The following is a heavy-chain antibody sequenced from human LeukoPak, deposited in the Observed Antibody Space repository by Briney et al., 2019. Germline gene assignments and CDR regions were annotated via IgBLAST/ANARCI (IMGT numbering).Heavy chain of an antibody. V-gene: IGHV1-2*02. CDR2: INPNSGGT. Sequence: GASVKLSCKASGYTVTGYDMHWVRQAPGQGLEWRGWINPNSGGTNYAQKFQGRVTTTRDTSISTAYMELSRLRSDDTAVYYCAKCLAYCGGDCYYVLGYWGQGTLVTVSS. CDR1: GYTVTGYD. CDR3: AKCLAYCGGDCYYVLGY. J-gene: IGHJ4*02. D-gene: IGHD2-21*02.